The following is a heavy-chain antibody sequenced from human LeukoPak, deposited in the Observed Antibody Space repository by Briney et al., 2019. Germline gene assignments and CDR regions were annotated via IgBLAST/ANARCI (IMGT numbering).Heavy chain of an antibody. Sequence: GASVKVSCKASGYSFTNYGISWVRQAPGQGLEWMGWISAYNGNTNYAQKLQGRVTMTTDTSTSTAYMELRSLRSDDTAVYYCARALSYDFWSGYQDYWGQGALVTVSS. J-gene: IGHJ4*02. CDR1: GYSFTNYG. V-gene: IGHV1-18*01. D-gene: IGHD3-3*01. CDR2: ISAYNGNT. CDR3: ARALSYDFWSGYQDY.